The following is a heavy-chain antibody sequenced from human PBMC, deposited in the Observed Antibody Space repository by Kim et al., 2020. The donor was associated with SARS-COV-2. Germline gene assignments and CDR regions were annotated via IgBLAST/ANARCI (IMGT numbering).Heavy chain of an antibody. V-gene: IGHV3-48*02. Sequence: GESVKRIFTIYRENAKNAVYLQMNSLRDEDTAVYYCATLTTVTTTAFDIWGQGKMVTVSS. D-gene: IGHD4-17*01. CDR3: ATLTTVTTTAFDI. J-gene: IGHJ3*02.